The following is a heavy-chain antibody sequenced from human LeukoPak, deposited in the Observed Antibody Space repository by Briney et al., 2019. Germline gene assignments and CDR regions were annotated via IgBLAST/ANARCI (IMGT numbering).Heavy chain of an antibody. CDR2: IRSSSNTI. CDR3: ARAVTVVTRGGLVFDY. Sequence: GGSLRLSCAASGFTFSSYSMNWVRQAPGKGLEWVSYIRSSSNTIYYADSVKGRFTISRDNAKNSLFPQMNSLRDEDTSVYYCARAVTVVTRGGLVFDYWGQGTLVTVSS. J-gene: IGHJ4*02. CDR1: GFTFSSYS. D-gene: IGHD2-21*02. V-gene: IGHV3-48*02.